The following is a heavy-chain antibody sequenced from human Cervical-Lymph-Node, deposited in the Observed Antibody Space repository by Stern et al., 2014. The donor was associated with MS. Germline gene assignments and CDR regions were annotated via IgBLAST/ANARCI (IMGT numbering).Heavy chain of an antibody. Sequence: EVQLVQSGAEVRKPGESLKISCKVSGYSFANFWIGWVRQVPGKGLGWMGIIYPGDSDTRYSPSFQGQVTLSADESISTAYLQWSSLKASDTGIYYCARRGLGYDGADHWGQGALVTVSS. CDR2: IYPGDSDT. CDR1: GYSFANFW. CDR3: ARRGLGYDGADH. J-gene: IGHJ4*02. D-gene: IGHD3-16*01. V-gene: IGHV5-51*03.